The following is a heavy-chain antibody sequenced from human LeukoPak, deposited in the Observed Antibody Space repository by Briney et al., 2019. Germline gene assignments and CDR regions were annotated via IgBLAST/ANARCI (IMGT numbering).Heavy chain of an antibody. CDR3: TTDLSELDDSGYYAKYFHH. J-gene: IGHJ1*01. CDR1: GFTFSKVW. CDR2: IKSKTDGGTI. V-gene: IGHV3-15*01. Sequence: GGSLRLSCAASGFTFSKVWMSWVRQAPGKGLEWVGRIKSKTDGGTIDYAAPVKGRFTISRDNSKDTLFLQMNSLKTEDTAVYYCTTDLSELDDSGYYAKYFHHWGQGTLVSVSS. D-gene: IGHD3-22*01.